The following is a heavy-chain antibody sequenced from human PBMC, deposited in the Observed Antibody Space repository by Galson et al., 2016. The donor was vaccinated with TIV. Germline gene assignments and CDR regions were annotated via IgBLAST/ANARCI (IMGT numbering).Heavy chain of an antibody. CDR1: GYRFIGYY. Sequence: SVKVSCKASGYRFIGYYIHWVRQAPGRGPEWMGCINPGNGDTKYAQIFQDSVTLTWDTSVSTAYMELTSLRSDDTAVYFCAKESDWGVAEFDFWGQGTPVSVSS. CDR2: INPGNGDT. D-gene: IGHD2-21*01. J-gene: IGHJ4*02. CDR3: AKESDWGVAEFDF. V-gene: IGHV1-2*02.